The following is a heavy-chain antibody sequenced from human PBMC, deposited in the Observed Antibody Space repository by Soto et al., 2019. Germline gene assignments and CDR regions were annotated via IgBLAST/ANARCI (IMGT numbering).Heavy chain of an antibody. V-gene: IGHV2-5*02. CDR2: IYWDDTK. CDR3: VHKGWGDRSLDY. J-gene: IGHJ4*01. Sequence: QITLKESGPMLVKPTQTLTLTCTFSGFSLSTSGVGVGWIRQPPGKDLEWLAIIYWDDTKHYSQSMESSLTFAKDNSQNQAVITTTNMHPVYTATYYCVHKGWGDRSLDYWGHGTLLTVT. D-gene: IGHD3-16*01. CDR1: GFSLSTSGVG.